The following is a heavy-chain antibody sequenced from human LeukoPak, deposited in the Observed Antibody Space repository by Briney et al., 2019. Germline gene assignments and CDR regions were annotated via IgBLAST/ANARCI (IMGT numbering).Heavy chain of an antibody. CDR1: GGSISSGSYY. V-gene: IGHV4-61*02. D-gene: IGHD3-3*01. CDR2: IYTSGST. J-gene: IGHJ6*03. CDR3: ARGEAYDFWSGYHYYYYYYYMDV. Sequence: SETLSLTCTVSGGSISSGSYYWSWIRQPAGKGLEWIGRIYTSGSTNYNPSLKSRVTISVDTSKNQFSLKLSSVTAADTAVYYCARGEAYDFWSGYHYYYYYYYMDVWGKGTTVTVSS.